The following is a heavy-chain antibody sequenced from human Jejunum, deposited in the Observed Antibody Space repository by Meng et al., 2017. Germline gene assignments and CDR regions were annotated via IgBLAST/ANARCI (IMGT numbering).Heavy chain of an antibody. CDR2: IFYSGTT. CDR1: GGSISTAGYY. CDR3: ARDTAGFGP. Sequence: QLPWPGLGPGLVKPSETLSLTCAVFGGSISTAGYYWGWIRQSPGKGLEWIGSIFYSGTTYYNPSLKSRVTISIDTSKNQFSLKMNSVTAADTAVHYCARDTAGFGPWGQGTLVTVSS. J-gene: IGHJ5*02. V-gene: IGHV4-39*07. D-gene: IGHD6-13*01.